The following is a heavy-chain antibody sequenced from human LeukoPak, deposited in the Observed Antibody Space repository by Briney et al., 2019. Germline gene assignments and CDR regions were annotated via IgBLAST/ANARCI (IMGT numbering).Heavy chain of an antibody. Sequence: PSETLSLTCTVSGGSISSYYWSWIRQPPGKGLEWIGYISNSGSTNYNVSLKSRVTISVDTSKNQFSLKLSSVTAADTAVYHCALVGYSSGWFWYFDLWGRGTLVTVSS. CDR1: GGSISSYY. J-gene: IGHJ2*01. V-gene: IGHV4-59*01. CDR3: ALVGYSSGWFWYFDL. CDR2: ISNSGST. D-gene: IGHD6-19*01.